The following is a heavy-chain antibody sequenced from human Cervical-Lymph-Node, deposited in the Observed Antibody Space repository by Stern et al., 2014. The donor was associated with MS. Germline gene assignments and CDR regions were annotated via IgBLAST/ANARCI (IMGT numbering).Heavy chain of an antibody. CDR3: ARDPSTTASDWFFDL. V-gene: IGHV4-59*02. J-gene: IGHJ2*01. CDR1: GGAVSDYY. CDR2: ISDTGTT. Sequence: QLQLQESGPGLVKPSETLSLTCTVSGGAVSDYYWTWIRQRPGKGLEWIGYISDTGTTNYNPSLHSRVTITLDTSQNQVSLRLRSVTAADTAVYYCARDPSTTASDWFFDLWGRGSLVTVPS. D-gene: IGHD2-21*02.